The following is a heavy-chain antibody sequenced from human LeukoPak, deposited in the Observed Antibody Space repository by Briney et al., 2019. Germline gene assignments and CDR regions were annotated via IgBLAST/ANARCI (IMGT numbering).Heavy chain of an antibody. CDR2: IYSGGST. D-gene: IGHD3-10*01. CDR1: GFTVSSNY. J-gene: IGHJ6*02. V-gene: IGHV3-66*01. CDR3: ARARSGRERWDV. Sequence: GGSLRLSCAASGFTVSSNYMSWVRQAPGKGLEWVSVIYSGGSTYYADSVKGRLTISRDNSKNTLYLQMNSLRAEDTAVYYCARARSGRERWDVWGQGTTVTVSS.